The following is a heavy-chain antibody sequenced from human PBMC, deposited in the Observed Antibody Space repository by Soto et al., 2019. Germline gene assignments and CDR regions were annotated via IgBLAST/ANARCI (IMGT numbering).Heavy chain of an antibody. CDR1: GFTFGTFA. CDR2: ISANGYSQ. V-gene: IGHV3-30*04. Sequence: QEQLVESGGGVVQPGRSLRLSCAASGFTFGTFAIHWVRQAPGKGLEWVAAISANGYSQFYGHSVKGRLSISRDNSCNTVELQLKSGRVGAAAIYYFVRDRAEAWRSDTCYVPLQHWGQGTLVTVSS. CDR3: VRDRAEAWRSDTCYVPLQH. J-gene: IGHJ1*01. D-gene: IGHD2-2*01.